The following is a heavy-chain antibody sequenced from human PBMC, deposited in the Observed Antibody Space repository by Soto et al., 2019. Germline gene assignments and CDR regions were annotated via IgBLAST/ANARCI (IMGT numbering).Heavy chain of an antibody. J-gene: IGHJ6*02. V-gene: IGHV1-18*04. CDR3: ARDSVVPAATNYYYYGMDV. CDR2: ISAYNGNT. D-gene: IGHD2-2*01. Sequence: GALVKVSCKASGYTFTSYGISWVRQAPGQGLEWMGWISAYNGNTNYAQKLQGRVTMTTDTSTSTAYMELRSLRSDDTAVYYCARDSVVPAATNYYYYGMDVWGQGTTVTVSS. CDR1: GYTFTSYG.